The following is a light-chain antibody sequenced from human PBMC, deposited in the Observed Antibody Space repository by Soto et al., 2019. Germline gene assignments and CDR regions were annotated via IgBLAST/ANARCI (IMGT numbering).Light chain of an antibody. V-gene: IGKV1-5*03. J-gene: IGKJ1*01. CDR3: QQYNSYSRT. CDR1: QSISNW. Sequence: DIQMTQSPSTLSASVGDRVTITCRASQSISNWLAWYQQKPEKAPNLLIYKASSLQSGVPSRFSGSGSGTEFTLTISSLQPDDFATYYCQQYNSYSRTFGQGTKVDIK. CDR2: KAS.